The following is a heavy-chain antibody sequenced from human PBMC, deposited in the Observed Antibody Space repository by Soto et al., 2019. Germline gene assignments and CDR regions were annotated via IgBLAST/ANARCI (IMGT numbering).Heavy chain of an antibody. D-gene: IGHD5-12*01. CDR2: IYYRGST. J-gene: IGHJ4*02. V-gene: IGHV4-30-4*01. CDR3: ARWLGYGPHFDY. Sequence: QVQLQESGPGLVKPSQTLSLTCTVSGGSISSGDYYWGWIRQPQGKGLRGFGYIYYRGSTYNNPSPKSRVTISVDTSKNQFSLKLSSVTAADTAVYYCARWLGYGPHFDYWGQGTLVTVSS. CDR1: GGSISSGDYY.